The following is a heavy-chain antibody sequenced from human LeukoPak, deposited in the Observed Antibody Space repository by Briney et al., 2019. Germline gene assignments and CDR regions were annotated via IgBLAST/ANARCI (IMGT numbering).Heavy chain of an antibody. CDR3: ASTDYDILTGQFDY. V-gene: IGHV4-4*02. Sequence: SETLSLTCAVSGGSISSSNWWSWVRQPPGKGLEWIGEIYHSGSTNHNPSLKSRVTISVDKSKNQFSLKLSSVTAADTAVYYCASTDYDILTGQFDYWGQGTLVTVSS. CDR2: IYHSGST. J-gene: IGHJ4*02. CDR1: GGSISSSNW. D-gene: IGHD3-9*01.